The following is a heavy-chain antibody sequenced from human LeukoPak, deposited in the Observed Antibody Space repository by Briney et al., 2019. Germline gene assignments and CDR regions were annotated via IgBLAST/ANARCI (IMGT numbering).Heavy chain of an antibody. J-gene: IGHJ4*02. D-gene: IGHD4-17*01. Sequence: GGSLRLSCAASGFTFSPYSMNWVRQAPGKGLEWVSYISSGSSTIYYADSVKGRFTISRDNAKNSLYLQINSLRDEDTAVYYCARRYGDYEGSFEYWGQGTLVTVSS. CDR2: ISSGSSTI. CDR1: GFTFSPYS. CDR3: ARRYGDYEGSFEY. V-gene: IGHV3-48*02.